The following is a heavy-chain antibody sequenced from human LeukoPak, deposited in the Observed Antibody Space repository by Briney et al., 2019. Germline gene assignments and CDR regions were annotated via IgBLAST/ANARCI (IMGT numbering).Heavy chain of an antibody. D-gene: IGHD2-21*01. Sequence: GASGKVSCKASGYNFPSYGINWVRQAPGQGLEWMGWIRPHTGGTNSAQRFQDRVTMTTDTSTTTAYMELRSLRFDDTAVYYCARDCGGKGSAIFYWGQGSLVTVSS. V-gene: IGHV1-18*01. J-gene: IGHJ4*02. CDR1: GYNFPSYG. CDR2: IRPHTGGT. CDR3: ARDCGGKGSAIFY.